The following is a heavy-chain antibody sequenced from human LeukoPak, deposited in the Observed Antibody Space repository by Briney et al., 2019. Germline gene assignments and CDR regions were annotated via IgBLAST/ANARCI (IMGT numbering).Heavy chain of an antibody. CDR2: IVVGSSNT. D-gene: IGHD3-3*01. V-gene: IGHV1-58*01. CDR1: GFTFTSSA. J-gene: IGHJ4*02. CDR3: AATTGAPYYDFWSGYYYHFDY. Sequence: SVKVSCKASGFTFTSSAVQWVRQARGQRLEWIGWIVVGSSNTNYAQKFQERVIITRDMSTSTAYMELSSLRSEDTAVYYCAATTGAPYYDFWSGYYYHFDYWGQGTLVTVSS.